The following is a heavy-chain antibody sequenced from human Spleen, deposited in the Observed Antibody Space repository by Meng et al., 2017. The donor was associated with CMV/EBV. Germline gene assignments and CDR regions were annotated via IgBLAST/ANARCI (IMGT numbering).Heavy chain of an antibody. J-gene: IGHJ1*01. D-gene: IGHD4-17*01. CDR3: ARVAVPGQGYFQH. CDR1: GYTFTTHA. Sequence: CKASGYTFTTHAMHGVRQAPGQRPEWMGWISADNTNTKYSQKFQDRVTITRDTSASTAYMELSSLRSEDTAVYYCARVAVPGQGYFQHWGQGTLVTVSS. CDR2: ISADNTNT. V-gene: IGHV1-3*01.